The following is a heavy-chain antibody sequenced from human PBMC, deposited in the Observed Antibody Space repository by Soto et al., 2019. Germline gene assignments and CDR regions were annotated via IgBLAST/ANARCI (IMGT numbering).Heavy chain of an antibody. V-gene: IGHV1-69*12. D-gene: IGHD3-10*01. CDR3: ARVSLTYYYGSGSDYFDY. CDR1: GGTFSSYA. J-gene: IGHJ4*02. Sequence: QVQLVQSGAEVKKPGSSVKVSCKASGGTFSSYAISWVRQAPGQGLEWMGGIIPIFGTANYAQKFQGRVTSTADESTSTAYMELSSLRSEDTAVYYCARVSLTYYYGSGSDYFDYWGQGTLVTVSS. CDR2: IIPIFGTA.